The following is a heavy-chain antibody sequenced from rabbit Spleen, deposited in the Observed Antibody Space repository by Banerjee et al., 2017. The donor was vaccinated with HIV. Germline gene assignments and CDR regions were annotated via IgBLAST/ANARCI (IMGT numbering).Heavy chain of an antibody. CDR2: IDTGDGDT. J-gene: IGHJ2*01. D-gene: IGHD1-1*01. CDR3: ARNYVNAFDP. Sequence: QQHLEESGGGLVQPEGSLTLTCTASGFSFSSIYWICWVRQAPGKGLEWIACIDTGDGDTYYANWAKGRFTISKTSSTTVTLQMTSLTAADTATYFCARNYVNAFDPWGPGTLVTVS. V-gene: IGHV1S45*01. CDR1: GFSFSSIYW.